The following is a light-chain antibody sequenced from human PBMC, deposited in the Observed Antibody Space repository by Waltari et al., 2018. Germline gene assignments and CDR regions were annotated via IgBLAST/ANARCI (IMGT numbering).Light chain of an antibody. CDR2: DVT. CDR3: CSYAVTSSSYV. Sequence: QSVLTQPPSVSGSPGHSVTLSCTGTTSDVGGYDFVSWYPQDPGKAPKLLIFDVTKRPSGGPSRFSASKSGNTASLTISGLQAEDEADYYCCSYAVTSSSYVFGGGTKVIV. CDR1: TSDVGGYDF. J-gene: IGLJ1*01. V-gene: IGLV2-11*01.